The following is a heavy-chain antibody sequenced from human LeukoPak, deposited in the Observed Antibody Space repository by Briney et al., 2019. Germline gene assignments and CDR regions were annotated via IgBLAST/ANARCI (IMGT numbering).Heavy chain of an antibody. J-gene: IGHJ4*02. D-gene: IGHD4-23*01. CDR1: GFTFSDYV. V-gene: IGHV3-48*01. CDR2: ISGSSGII. CDR3: AMTTVGFDY. Sequence: GGSLRLSCVASGFTFSDYVIHWVRQAPGKGLEWVSYISGSSGIIDYADSARGRFTISRDNAKNSLYLQMNSLRAEDTAVYYCAMTTVGFDYWGQGTLVTVSS.